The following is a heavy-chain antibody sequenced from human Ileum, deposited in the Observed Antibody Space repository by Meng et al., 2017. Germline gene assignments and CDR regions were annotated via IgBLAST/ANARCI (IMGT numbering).Heavy chain of an antibody. V-gene: IGHV4-30-4*01. CDR2: TYYNGSP. CDR1: GGSFSSDYYY. J-gene: IGHJ4*02. Sequence: QVQLQESGPGLVKPSQTLSLTCSVSGGSFSSDYYYWTWIRQTPGKGLEWIGLTYYNGSPFYNPSLRSRVTISVDTSKDQFSLKLTSVTAADTAVYYCARERRHYYGSGSFDYWGQGILVTVSS. CDR3: ARERRHYYGSGSFDY. D-gene: IGHD3-10*01.